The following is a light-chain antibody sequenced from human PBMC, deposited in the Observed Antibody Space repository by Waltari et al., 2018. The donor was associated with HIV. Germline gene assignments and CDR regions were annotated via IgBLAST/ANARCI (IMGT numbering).Light chain of an antibody. V-gene: IGKV1-9*01. J-gene: IGKJ3*01. CDR3: QQLNSFPL. CDR2: ATS. Sequence: DIQLTHSPSFLSASVGYRVTITCRASQCISSYLSWDQHKPGKAPKLLVYATSTLHSGVPSRSSGSGSRTECTLTISSLQPEDFATYYCQQLNSFPLFGPGNKVDSK. CDR1: QCISSY.